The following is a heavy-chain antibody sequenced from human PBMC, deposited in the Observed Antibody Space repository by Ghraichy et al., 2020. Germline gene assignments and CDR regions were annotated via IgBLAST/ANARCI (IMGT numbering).Heavy chain of an antibody. J-gene: IGHJ3*02. V-gene: IGHV1-69*04. CDR1: GGTFSSYA. CDR2: IIPILGIA. CDR3: ARDLGTTMVRGVINGAFDI. Sequence: SVKVSCKASGGTFSSYAISWVRQAPGQGLEWMGRIIPILGIANYAQKFQGIVTITADKSTSTAYMELSSLRSEDTAVYYCARDLGTTMVRGVINGAFDIWGQGTMVTVSS. D-gene: IGHD3-10*01.